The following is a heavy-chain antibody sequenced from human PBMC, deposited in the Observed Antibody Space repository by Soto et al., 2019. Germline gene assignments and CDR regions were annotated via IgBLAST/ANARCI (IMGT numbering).Heavy chain of an antibody. CDR2: IYYSGST. CDR1: GGSISSGGYY. Sequence: SETLSLTCTVSGGSISSGGYYWSWIRQHPGKGLEWIGYIYYSGSTYYNPSLKSRVTISVDTSKNQFSLKLSSVTAADTAVYYCARVWGYSSSSQPFDYWGQGTLVTVSS. V-gene: IGHV4-31*03. CDR3: ARVWGYSSSSQPFDY. D-gene: IGHD6-6*01. J-gene: IGHJ4*02.